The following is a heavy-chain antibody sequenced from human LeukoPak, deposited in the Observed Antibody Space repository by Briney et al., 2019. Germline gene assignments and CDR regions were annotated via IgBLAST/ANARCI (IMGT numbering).Heavy chain of an antibody. Sequence: ASVNVSCKASGGTFSSYAISWVRQAPGQGLEWMGRSIPIFGIANYAQKFQGRVTITADKSTSTAYMELSSLRSEDTAVYYCARERVDIVATMFYGMDVWGQGTTVTVSS. CDR3: ARERVDIVATMFYGMDV. CDR1: GGTFSSYA. J-gene: IGHJ6*02. D-gene: IGHD5-12*01. CDR2: SIPIFGIA. V-gene: IGHV1-69*04.